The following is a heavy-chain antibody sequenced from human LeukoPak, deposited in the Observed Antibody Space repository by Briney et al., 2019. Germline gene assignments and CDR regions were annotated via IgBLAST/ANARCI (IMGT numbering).Heavy chain of an antibody. D-gene: IGHD3-10*01. CDR1: GFTFSSYG. J-gene: IGHJ4*02. V-gene: IGHV3-30*03. Sequence: GGSLRLSCAASGFTFSSYGMHWVRQAPGKGLEWVAVISYDGSNKYYADSLKGRFTISRDNSKNTLYLQMNSLRPEDTAVYYCATDSTGRVTMVRGPLDYWGRGTLVTVSS. CDR2: ISYDGSNK. CDR3: ATDSTGRVTMVRGPLDY.